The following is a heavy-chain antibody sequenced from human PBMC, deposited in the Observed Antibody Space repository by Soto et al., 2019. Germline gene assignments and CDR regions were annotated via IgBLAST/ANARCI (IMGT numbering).Heavy chain of an antibody. V-gene: IGHV1-18*01. D-gene: IGHD5-18*01. CDR1: GYDYVTYA. J-gene: IGHJ6*02. CDR2: ISTLNGNT. Sequence: QAQLVQSGAEVKTPGASVNVSCKASGYDYVTYAITWVRQRPGQGLEWMGWISTLNGNTNYAQNFQGRVTMTTDTSTRIVHLELRSLRSDDTAVYYCARRVQVWLPDYYGVDVWGQGTTVTVSS. CDR3: ARRVQVWLPDYYGVDV.